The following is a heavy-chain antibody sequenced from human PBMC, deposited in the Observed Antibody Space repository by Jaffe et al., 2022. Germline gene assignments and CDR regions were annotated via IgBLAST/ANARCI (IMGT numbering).Heavy chain of an antibody. CDR1: GGSISSYY. CDR3: ARDSRRNYYDSSGYYYRKSRGNYYMDV. CDR2: IYYSGST. J-gene: IGHJ6*03. V-gene: IGHV4-59*01. D-gene: IGHD3-22*01. Sequence: QVQLQESGPGLVKPSETLSLTCTVSGGSISSYYWSWIRQPPGKGLEWIGYIYYSGSTNYNPSLKSRVTISVDTSKNQFSLKLSSVTAADTAVYYCARDSRRNYYDSSGYYYRKSRGNYYMDVWGKGTTVTVSS.